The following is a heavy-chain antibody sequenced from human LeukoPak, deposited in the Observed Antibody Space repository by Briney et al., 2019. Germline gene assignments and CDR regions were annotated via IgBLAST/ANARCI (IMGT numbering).Heavy chain of an antibody. CDR2: IYSGGDT. Sequence: SETLSLTCSVSGASISSDYWSWIRQPPGKGLEWIAYIYSGGDTNYNPSLNSRATISLDASKNQFSLNLQSVTATDAAVYYCARHLWCGTGSMIEDAFDIWGQGTLVTVSS. J-gene: IGHJ3*02. CDR1: GASISSDY. D-gene: IGHD3/OR15-3a*01. V-gene: IGHV4-59*08. CDR3: ARHLWCGTGSMIEDAFDI.